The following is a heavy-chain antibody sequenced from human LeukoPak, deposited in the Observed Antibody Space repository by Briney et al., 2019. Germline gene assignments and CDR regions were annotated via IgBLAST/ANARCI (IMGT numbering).Heavy chain of an antibody. D-gene: IGHD6-13*01. CDR2: ISGSGGST. Sequence: GGSLRLSCAASGFTFSSYAMSWVRQAPGKGLEWVSAISGSGGSTYYADSVKGRFTISRDNSKNTLYLQMNSLRAEDTAVYYCAKRRGRGIAAAGTFDYWGQGTLVSVSS. CDR3: AKRRGRGIAAAGTFDY. CDR1: GFTFSSYA. J-gene: IGHJ4*02. V-gene: IGHV3-23*01.